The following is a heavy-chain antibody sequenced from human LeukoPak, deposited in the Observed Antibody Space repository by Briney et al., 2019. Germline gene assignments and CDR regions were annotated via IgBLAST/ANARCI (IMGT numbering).Heavy chain of an antibody. V-gene: IGHV3-21*01. CDR1: GFTFSSYS. Sequence: GGSLRLSCAASGFTFSSYSMNWVRQAPGRGLEWVSSITVTTTFIYYADSVKGRFTISRGNAKNSLYLQMNTLRVEDTAVYYCARDLPGELGRGVFDIWGQGTMVTVSS. D-gene: IGHD1-1*01. CDR2: ITVTTTFI. J-gene: IGHJ3*02. CDR3: ARDLPGELGRGVFDI.